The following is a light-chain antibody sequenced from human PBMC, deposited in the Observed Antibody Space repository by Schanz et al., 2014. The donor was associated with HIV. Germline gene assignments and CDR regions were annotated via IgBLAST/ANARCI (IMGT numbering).Light chain of an antibody. CDR3: LQHNSYPRT. V-gene: IGKV1-9*01. CDR2: AAS. CDR1: QDISTY. J-gene: IGKJ1*01. Sequence: DIQMTQSPSTLSASVGDRVTVTCRASQDISTYLAWYQQKPGKAPNLLIYAASTLHTGVPLRFSGSGSGTEFTLTISSLQPEDFATYYCLQHNSYPRTFGHGTKVEIK.